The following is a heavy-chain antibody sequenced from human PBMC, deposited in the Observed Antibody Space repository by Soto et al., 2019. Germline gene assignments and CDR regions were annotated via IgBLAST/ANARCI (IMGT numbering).Heavy chain of an antibody. CDR1: GFTFSSYS. D-gene: IGHD4-17*01. J-gene: IGHJ4*02. Sequence: GGSLRLSCAASGFTFSSYSMNWVRQAPGKGLEWVSYISSSSSTIYYADSVKGRFTISRDNAKNSLYLQMNSLRAEDTAVYYCAREASDYGDRRGFVDYWGQGTLVTVSS. CDR2: ISSSSSTI. CDR3: AREASDYGDRRGFVDY. V-gene: IGHV3-48*01.